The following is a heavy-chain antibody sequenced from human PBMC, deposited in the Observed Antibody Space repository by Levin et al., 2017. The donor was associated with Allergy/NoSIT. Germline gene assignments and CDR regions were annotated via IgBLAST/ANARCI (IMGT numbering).Heavy chain of an antibody. D-gene: IGHD3-16*01. CDR2: IGTDGSDT. CDR1: GFSISSYW. V-gene: IGHV3-74*01. J-gene: IGHJ4*02. CDR3: TRDPVNYGRVGYYFDY. Sequence: SCAGSGFSISSYWLHWVRQVPGKWPVWVARIGTDGSDTSYADSVKGRFTISRDNARNTLYLQMNSLIAEDTAVYYCTRDPVNYGRVGYYFDYWGQGVLVTVSS.